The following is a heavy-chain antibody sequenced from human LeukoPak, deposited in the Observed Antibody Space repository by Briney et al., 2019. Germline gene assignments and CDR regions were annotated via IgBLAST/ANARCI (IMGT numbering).Heavy chain of an antibody. Sequence: GGSLRLSCAASGFTFSSYAMSWVRQAPGKGLEWVSAISGSGGSTYYADSVKGRFAISRDNSKNTLYLQMNSLRAEDTAVYYCAKDPYYSGSYYYYYMDVWGKGTTVTVSS. CDR1: GFTFSSYA. D-gene: IGHD1-26*01. CDR3: AKDPYYSGSYYYYYMDV. V-gene: IGHV3-23*01. CDR2: ISGSGGST. J-gene: IGHJ6*03.